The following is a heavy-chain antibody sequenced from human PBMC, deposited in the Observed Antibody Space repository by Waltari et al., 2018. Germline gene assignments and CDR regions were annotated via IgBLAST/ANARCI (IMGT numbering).Heavy chain of an antibody. D-gene: IGHD2-8*02. V-gene: IGHV4-39*07. J-gene: IGHJ6*03. CDR3: ARLVGSYYFHMDV. CDR1: GGPITRIAYY. CDR2: IYYSGSA. Sequence: QLPLQESGPGLLKPSETLSLTCSVPGGPITRIAYYWGWIRQPPGKGLEWIGSIYYSGSAYYNPSVKNRVTISVDTTKNQFSLRLYSVTAADTAVYYCARLVGSYYFHMDVWGKGTTVVISS.